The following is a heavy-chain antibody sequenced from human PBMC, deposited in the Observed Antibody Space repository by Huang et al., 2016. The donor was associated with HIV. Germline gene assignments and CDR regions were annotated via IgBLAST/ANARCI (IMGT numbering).Heavy chain of an antibody. V-gene: IGHV4-39*01. CDR2: IYYKGST. J-gene: IGHJ6*03. CDR3: ARHREGPVAYYSGWGSHLNYMDV. CDR1: GGSIRSSDYH. Sequence: QLLLQESGPGLVKPSEALALTCAVSGGSIRSSDYHWGWIRQPPGKGLEWIGSIYYKGSTHYSPSPKSRVTIAVDTSKNLLFLNLTSMTAADTAVYYCARHREGPVAYYSGWGSHLNYMDVWGRGRTVVVSS. D-gene: IGHD3-10*01.